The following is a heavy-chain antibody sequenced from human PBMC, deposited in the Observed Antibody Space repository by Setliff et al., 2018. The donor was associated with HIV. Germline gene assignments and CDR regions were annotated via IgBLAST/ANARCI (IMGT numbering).Heavy chain of an antibody. V-gene: IGHV7-4-1*02. D-gene: IGHD1-26*01. CDR2: INTETGNP. J-gene: IGHJ4*02. CDR1: GYNVTVSA. Sequence: GASVKVSCKASGYNVTVSAINWVRQAPGQGPEWMGWINTETGNPMYAQGFTGRFVFSLDTSVSTAFLQINSLKAEDTAMYYCARVGSYWSTFDYWGQGALVTVSS. CDR3: ARVGSYWSTFDY.